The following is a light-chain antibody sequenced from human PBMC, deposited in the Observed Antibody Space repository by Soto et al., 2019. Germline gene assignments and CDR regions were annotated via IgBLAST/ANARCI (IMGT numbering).Light chain of an antibody. CDR3: QQYKSGYT. Sequence: DIAMTQSPSTLSASVGDRVTITCRASQTISGWLAWYQQKPGKAPKLLIYDASSLESGVPSRFSGSESGTEFTLTISSLQPDDLGTYYCQQYKSGYTFGQGTKLAIK. V-gene: IGKV1-5*01. J-gene: IGKJ2*01. CDR2: DAS. CDR1: QTISGW.